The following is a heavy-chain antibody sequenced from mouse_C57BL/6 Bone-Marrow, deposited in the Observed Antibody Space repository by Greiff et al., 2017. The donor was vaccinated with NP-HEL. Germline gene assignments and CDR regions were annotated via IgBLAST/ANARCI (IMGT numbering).Heavy chain of an antibody. V-gene: IGHV1-62-2*01. CDR2: FYPGSGSI. CDR1: GYTFTEYT. CDR3: ARHEEGATVPTTWFAY. J-gene: IGHJ3*01. D-gene: IGHD1-1*01. Sequence: QVQLQQSGAELVKPGASVKLSCKASGYTFTEYTIHWVKQRSGQGLEWIGWFYPGSGSIKYNEKFKDKATLTADKSSSTVYMELSRLTFDDSTVYVCARHEEGATVPTTWFAYWGQGTLVTVSA.